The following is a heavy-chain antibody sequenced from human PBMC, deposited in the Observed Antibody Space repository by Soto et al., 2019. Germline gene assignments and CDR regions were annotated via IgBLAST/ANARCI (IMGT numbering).Heavy chain of an antibody. CDR1: GYTFTSYG. D-gene: IGHD3-22*01. V-gene: IGHV1-18*04. J-gene: IGHJ5*02. CDR2: ISAYSGNT. Sequence: QVQLVQSGAEVKKPGASVKVSCKASGYTFTSYGITWVRQAPGQGLEWMGWISAYSGNTNYAQKLQGRVTMSTDTSTSTASMELRSLRSDYTAVYYCARDHHYYDSSGYYFFWFDPWGQGTLVTVSS. CDR3: ARDHHYYDSSGYYFFWFDP.